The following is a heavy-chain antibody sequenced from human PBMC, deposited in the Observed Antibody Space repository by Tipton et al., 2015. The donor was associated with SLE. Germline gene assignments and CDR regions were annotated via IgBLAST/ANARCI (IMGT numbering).Heavy chain of an antibody. CDR2: IYTSGST. J-gene: IGHJ4*02. D-gene: IGHD3-3*01. V-gene: IGHV4-4*07. CDR3: ARVGNYDLDY. CDR1: GDSINSHY. Sequence: TLSLTCTVSGDSINSHYWSWIRQPAGKGLQWIGRIYTSGSTNYNPSLKSRVTMSVDTSKNRFSLNLSSVTAADTAVYYCARVGNYDLDYWGQGTLVTVSS.